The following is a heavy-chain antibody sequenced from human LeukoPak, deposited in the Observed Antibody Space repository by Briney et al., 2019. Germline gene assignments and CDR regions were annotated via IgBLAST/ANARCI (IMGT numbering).Heavy chain of an antibody. J-gene: IGHJ4*02. CDR2: FHQTKK. V-gene: IGHV3-30-3*01. Sequence: GGSLRLSCAASGFSFSKYAMHWVRQAPGKGLEWWQLFHQTKKYYADSVKGRFTISRDNSNNTLFLQMNSVKTEDTAVYFCARMKVIKGASLDYWGQGSLVTVSS. CDR1: GFSFSKYA. CDR3: ARMKVIKGASLDY. D-gene: IGHD2-21*01.